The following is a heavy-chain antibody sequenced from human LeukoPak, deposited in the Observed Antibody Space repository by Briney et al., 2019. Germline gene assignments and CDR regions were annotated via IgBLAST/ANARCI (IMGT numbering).Heavy chain of an antibody. CDR1: GYSISSGYY. J-gene: IGHJ4*02. V-gene: IGHV4-38-2*01. CDR3: ARQPLVVGGADY. Sequence: SETLSLTCAVSGYSISSGYYWGWIRQPPGKGLEWIGSIYHSGSTYYNPSLKSRVTISVDTSKNQFSLKLSSVTAADTAVYYCARQPLVVGGADYWGQGTLVTVSS. D-gene: IGHD6-13*01. CDR2: IYHSGST.